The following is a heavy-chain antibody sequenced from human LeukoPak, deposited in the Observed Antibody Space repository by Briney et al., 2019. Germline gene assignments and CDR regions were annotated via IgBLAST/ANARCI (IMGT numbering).Heavy chain of an antibody. D-gene: IGHD4-11*01. CDR3: ARDKTTASLLQPLDY. CDR2: INWNGGST. V-gene: IGHV3-20*04. J-gene: IGHJ4*02. CDR1: GFTFDDYG. Sequence: GGSLRLSCAASGFTFDDYGMSWVRQAPGKGLEWVSGINWNGGSTGYADSVKGRFTISRDNAKNSLYLQMNSLRAEDTALYYCARDKTTASLLQPLDYWGQGTLVTVSS.